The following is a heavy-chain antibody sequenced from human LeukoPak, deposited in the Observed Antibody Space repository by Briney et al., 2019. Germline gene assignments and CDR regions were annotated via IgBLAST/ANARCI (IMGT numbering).Heavy chain of an antibody. J-gene: IGHJ4*02. V-gene: IGHV3-30*02. Sequence: GGSLRLSCAASGFIFSSYGMHWVRQAPGKGLEWVACIRYDGSNKYYADSVKGRFTISRDNSKNTLYLQMNSLRAEDTAVYYCARSGYCSSTSCRYPDYWGQGILVTVSS. CDR1: GFIFSSYG. D-gene: IGHD2-2*01. CDR3: ARSGYCSSTSCRYPDY. CDR2: IRYDGSNK.